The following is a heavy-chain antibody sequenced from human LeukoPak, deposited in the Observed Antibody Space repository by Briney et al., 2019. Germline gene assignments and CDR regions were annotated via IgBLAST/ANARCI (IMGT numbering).Heavy chain of an antibody. CDR1: GFTFDDYG. Sequence: PGGSLRLSCAASGFTFDDYGMSWVRQAPGKGLEWVSGINWNGGSTGYADSVKGRFTISRDNAKNSLYLQMNSLRAEDTAVYYCARDSISTAGVVYWGQGTLVTVSS. CDR2: INWNGGST. D-gene: IGHD2/OR15-2a*01. CDR3: ARDSISTAGVVY. V-gene: IGHV3-20*04. J-gene: IGHJ4*02.